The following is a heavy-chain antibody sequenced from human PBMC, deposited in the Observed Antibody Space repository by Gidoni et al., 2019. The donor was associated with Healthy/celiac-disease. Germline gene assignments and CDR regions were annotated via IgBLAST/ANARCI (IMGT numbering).Heavy chain of an antibody. J-gene: IGHJ5*02. CDR3: ARDGRFRGANWVDP. V-gene: IGHV4-4*07. Sequence: QVQLQESGPGLVQPSETLSLTCTVSGCSISSYYGSWIRQPAGKGLEWIGRFYTSGSTNYNPSLHSRVTMSVDTSKNQFSLKLSSVTAADTAVYYCARDGRFRGANWVDPWGQGILVTVSS. CDR1: GCSISSYY. D-gene: IGHD3-3*01. CDR2: FYTSGST.